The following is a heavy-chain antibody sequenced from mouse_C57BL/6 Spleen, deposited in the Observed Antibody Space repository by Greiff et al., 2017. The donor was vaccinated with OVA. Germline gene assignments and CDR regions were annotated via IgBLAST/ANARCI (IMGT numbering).Heavy chain of an antibody. CDR3: AIYYGSSRYYYAMDY. Sequence: EESGPGLVKPSQSLSLTCSVTGYSITSGYYWNWIRQFPGNKLEWMGYISYDGSNNYNPSLKNRISITRDTSKNQFFLQLNSVTTEDTATYYCAIYYGSSRYYYAMDYWGQGTSVTVSS. V-gene: IGHV3-6*01. CDR2: ISYDGSN. D-gene: IGHD1-1*01. J-gene: IGHJ4*01. CDR1: GYSITSGYY.